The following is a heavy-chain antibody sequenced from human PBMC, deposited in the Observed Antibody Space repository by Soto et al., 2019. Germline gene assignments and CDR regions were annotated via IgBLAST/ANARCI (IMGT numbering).Heavy chain of an antibody. CDR2: ISWDGGST. D-gene: IGHD6-19*01. CDR1: GFTFDDYT. J-gene: IGHJ6*02. Sequence: QPVGSLRLSCAASGFTFDDYTMHWVRQAPGKGLEWVSLISWDGGSTYYADSVKGRFTISRDNSKNSLYLQMNSLRTEDTALYYCAKAVNSQWLAPGMDVWGQGTTVTVSS. CDR3: AKAVNSQWLAPGMDV. V-gene: IGHV3-43*01.